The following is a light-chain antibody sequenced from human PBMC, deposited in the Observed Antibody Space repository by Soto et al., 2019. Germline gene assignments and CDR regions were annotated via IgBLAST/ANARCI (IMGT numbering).Light chain of an antibody. CDR1: SSDVGSYNY. Sequence: QSVLTQPASVSGAPGQSITISCTGTSSDVGSYNYVSWYQHHPGKAPKLVIYDVDDRPSGVSNRFSGSKSGNTASLTFSGLQAEDEADYYCSSFTNSSSLGVFGTGTKVTVL. J-gene: IGLJ1*01. CDR2: DVD. CDR3: SSFTNSSSLGV. V-gene: IGLV2-14*03.